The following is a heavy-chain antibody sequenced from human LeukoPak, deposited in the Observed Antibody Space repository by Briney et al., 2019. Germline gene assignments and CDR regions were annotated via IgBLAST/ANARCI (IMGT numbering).Heavy chain of an antibody. CDR3: ARIYDSSDY. Sequence: PGGSLRLSCGASGFTFSSYEMNWVRQAPGKGLEWVSYISSSGSTIYYADSVKGRFTISRDNAKNSLYLQVNSLRAEDTAVYYCARIYDSSDYWGQGTLVTVSS. V-gene: IGHV3-48*03. CDR1: GFTFSSYE. D-gene: IGHD3-22*01. CDR2: ISSSGSTI. J-gene: IGHJ4*02.